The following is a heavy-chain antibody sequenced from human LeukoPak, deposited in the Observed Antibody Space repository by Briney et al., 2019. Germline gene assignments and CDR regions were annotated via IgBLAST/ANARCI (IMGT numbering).Heavy chain of an antibody. CDR1: GFTFSSYA. J-gene: IGHJ6*03. V-gene: IGHV3-33*06. D-gene: IGHD3-10*01. CDR2: IWYDGSNI. CDR3: AKATNSYGSGSYYNYYYMDV. Sequence: GGSLRLSCTASGFTFSSYAMHWVRQAPGKGPEWVAVIWYDGSNIYYVYSVKGRFTISRDNSKNTLYLQMNSLRAEDTAVYYCAKATNSYGSGSYYNYYYMDVWGKGTTVTVSS.